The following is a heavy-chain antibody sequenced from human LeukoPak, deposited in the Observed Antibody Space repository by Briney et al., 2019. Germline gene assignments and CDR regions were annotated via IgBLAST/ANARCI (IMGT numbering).Heavy chain of an antibody. V-gene: IGHV1-18*04. CDR1: GYTFTRHT. Sequence: ASVKVSCKASGYTFTRHTITWVRQAPGQGLEWMGWISAYNGYTNYAQKFQGRVTMTTDTSTSTAYMELRSLRSDDTAVYYCARVVGDNHYSNAMDVWGQGTTVIVSS. CDR2: ISAYNGYT. J-gene: IGHJ6*02. CDR3: ARVVGDNHYSNAMDV. D-gene: IGHD2-15*01.